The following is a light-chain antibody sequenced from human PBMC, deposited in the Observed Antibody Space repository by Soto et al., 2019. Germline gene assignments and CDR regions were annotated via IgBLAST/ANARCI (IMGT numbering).Light chain of an antibody. Sequence: EIVLTQSPGTLSLAPGERVTLSCRVSQSISSSYLAWYQQKPGQAPRLLIYGASSRATGIPDRFSGSASGTDFTITISRLEPEDFAVYYCQQYGSSPLTFGGGTKVDIK. V-gene: IGKV3-20*01. CDR1: QSISSSY. CDR2: GAS. CDR3: QQYGSSPLT. J-gene: IGKJ4*01.